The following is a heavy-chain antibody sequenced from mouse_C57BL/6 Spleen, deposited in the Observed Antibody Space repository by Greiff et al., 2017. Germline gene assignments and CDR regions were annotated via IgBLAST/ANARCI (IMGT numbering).Heavy chain of an antibody. CDR1: GYTFTSYW. Sequence: QVQLQQPGAELVMPGASVKLSCKASGYTFTSYWMHWVKQRPGQGLEWIGEIDPSDSYTNYNQKFKGKSTLTVNKSSSTAYMQLSSLTSEDSAVYYCARGDYSNFAWFAYWCQGTLVTVSA. CDR2: IDPSDSYT. CDR3: ARGDYSNFAWFAY. D-gene: IGHD2-5*01. J-gene: IGHJ3*01. V-gene: IGHV1-69*01.